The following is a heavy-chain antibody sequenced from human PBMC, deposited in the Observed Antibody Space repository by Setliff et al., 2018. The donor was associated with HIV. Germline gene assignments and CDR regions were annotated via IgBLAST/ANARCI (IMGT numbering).Heavy chain of an antibody. CDR2: IIPIYGTS. V-gene: IGHV1-69*13. J-gene: IGHJ4*02. D-gene: IGHD1-26*01. CDR1: GGTFSNNG. CDR3: ARGASSGNYLAYFDY. Sequence: SVKVSCKASGGTFSNNGVSWVRQAPGQGLEWVGGIIPIYGTSNYAQKFQGRVTITADELTRTAYLELNTLRAEDTAVYYCARGASSGNYLAYFDYWGQGTLVTVSS.